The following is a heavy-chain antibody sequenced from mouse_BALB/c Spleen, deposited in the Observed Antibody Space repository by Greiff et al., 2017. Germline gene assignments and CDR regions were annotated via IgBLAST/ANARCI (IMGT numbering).Heavy chain of an antibody. V-gene: IGHV3-6*02. CDR1: GYSITSGYY. CDR3: ASREEDYAMDY. Sequence: DVQLQESGPGLVKPSQSLSLTCSVTGYSITSGYYWNWIRQFPGNKLEWMGYISYDGSNNYNPSLKNRISITRDTSKNQFFLKLNSVTTEDTATYYCASREEDYAMDYWGQGTSVTVSS. CDR2: ISYDGSN. J-gene: IGHJ4*01.